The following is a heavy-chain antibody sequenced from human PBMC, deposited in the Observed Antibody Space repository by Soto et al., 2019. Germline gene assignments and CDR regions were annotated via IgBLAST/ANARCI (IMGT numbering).Heavy chain of an antibody. Sequence: SEALSVKCVVSGGSSSSSNRWSWVRQPPGKGLEWIGEIYHSGSTNYNPSLKSRVTISRDNSKNTLYLQMNSLRAEDTAVYYCAKEGYYYDSSGYSGDFDYWAQGTPVTVSS. CDR2: IYHSGST. D-gene: IGHD3-22*01. CDR3: AKEGYYYDSSGYSGDFDY. CDR1: GGSSSSSNR. J-gene: IGHJ4*02. V-gene: IGHV4-4*02.